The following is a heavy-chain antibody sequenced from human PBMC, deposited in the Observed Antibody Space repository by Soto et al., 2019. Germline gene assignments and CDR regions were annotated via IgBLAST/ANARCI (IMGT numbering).Heavy chain of an antibody. V-gene: IGHV1-18*01. Sequence: QVQLVQSGAEVKKPGASVKVSCKASGYTFTSYGISWVRQAPGQGLEWMGWISAYNGNTNYAQKLQGRVTMTTDTSTSTAYMELRSLRSDDTAVYYCARGRSGYSSSWRPDYSYYMDVWGKGTTVTVSS. J-gene: IGHJ6*03. D-gene: IGHD6-13*01. CDR1: GYTFTSYG. CDR2: ISAYNGNT. CDR3: ARGRSGYSSSWRPDYSYYMDV.